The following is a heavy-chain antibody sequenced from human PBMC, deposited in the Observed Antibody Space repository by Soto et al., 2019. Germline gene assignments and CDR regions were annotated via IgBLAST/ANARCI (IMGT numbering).Heavy chain of an antibody. CDR3: TRQGIGDFWSGRYGMDV. CDR1: GFTFSGSA. Sequence: GGSLRLSCAASGFTFSGSAMHWVRQASGKGLEWVGRIRSKANSYATAYAASVKGRFTISRDDSKNTAYLQMNSLKTEDTAVYYCTRQGIGDFWSGRYGMDVWGQGTTVTVSS. CDR2: IRSKANSYAT. J-gene: IGHJ6*02. V-gene: IGHV3-73*01. D-gene: IGHD3-3*01.